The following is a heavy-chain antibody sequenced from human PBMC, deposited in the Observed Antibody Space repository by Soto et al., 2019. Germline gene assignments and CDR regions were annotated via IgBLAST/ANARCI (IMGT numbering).Heavy chain of an antibody. J-gene: IGHJ4*02. V-gene: IGHV3-30*04. D-gene: IGHD6-13*01. CDR2: ISNDGSNK. CDR1: GFAFSSYA. Sequence: GGSLRLSCAASGFAFSSYAMHWVRQAPGKGLEWVAGISNDGSNKYYAASVKGRITITRDNSKNMLYLQMNSLRAEDPAVHHWPRPHNHIASAVYFFDYWGQRTLVT. CDR3: PRPHNHIASAVYFFDY.